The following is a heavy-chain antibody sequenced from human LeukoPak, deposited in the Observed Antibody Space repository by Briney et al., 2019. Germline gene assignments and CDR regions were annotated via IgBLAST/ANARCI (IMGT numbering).Heavy chain of an antibody. J-gene: IGHJ4*02. CDR1: GFTFSNCA. V-gene: IGHV3-23*01. D-gene: IGHD1-26*01. CDR2: INDNGGQR. Sequence: PGGSLRISCAASGFTFSNCAMNWVRQTPGKGLEWVSNINDNGGQRHYADSVKGRFTISRDNSKNTLFLQTDSLRAEDTAVYYCAKTQWKVGATDYFDYWGQGILVTVSS. CDR3: AKTQWKVGATDYFDY.